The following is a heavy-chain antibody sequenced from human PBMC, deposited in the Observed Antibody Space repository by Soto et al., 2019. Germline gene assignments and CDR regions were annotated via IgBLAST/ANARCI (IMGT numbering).Heavy chain of an antibody. J-gene: IGHJ4*01. CDR1: GFTFGGYW. D-gene: IGHD3-10*01. CDR2: IKWDASEK. V-gene: IGHV3-7*01. Sequence: QSGGSLRLSCAASGFTFGGYWMSWVRQAPGKGPEWLATIKWDASEKKYVDSVKGRFTTSRDNAKNALYLQMDSLRAEDTAVYYCAXDSGYGSRASVNHYLDYWGQGTLVTVSS. CDR3: AXDSGYGSRASVNHYLDY.